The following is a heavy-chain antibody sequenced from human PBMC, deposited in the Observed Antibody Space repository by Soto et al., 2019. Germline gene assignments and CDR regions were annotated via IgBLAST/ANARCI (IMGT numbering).Heavy chain of an antibody. CDR2: IKSITDGGTT. CDR1: GFSFFNAW. V-gene: IGHV3-15*01. Sequence: EVQLVESGGGLVKPGGSLRVSCAASGFSFFNAWMNWVRQAPGKGLEWVGRIKSITDGGTTDFAAPLKGRFTISRDDSRNTLYLQMNSLKTEDTAVYYCTTYEAIRPIWGQGTMVTVSS. J-gene: IGHJ3*02. D-gene: IGHD3-16*01. CDR3: TTYEAIRPI.